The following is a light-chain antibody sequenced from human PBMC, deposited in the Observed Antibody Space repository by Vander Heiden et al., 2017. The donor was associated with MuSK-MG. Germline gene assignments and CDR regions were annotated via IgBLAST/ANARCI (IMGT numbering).Light chain of an antibody. CDR1: QSVSSSY. CDR2: GAS. V-gene: IGKV3-20*01. Sequence: EIVLTQSPGTPSLSPGERATLSCRATQSVSSSYLAWYQQKPGQAPRLLLYGASSRSTGIPDRFSGSGSGTDFTLTTSRLDPEDFAVYHCQQDDSSPRTFGGGTKVEIK. CDR3: QQDDSSPRT. J-gene: IGKJ4*01.